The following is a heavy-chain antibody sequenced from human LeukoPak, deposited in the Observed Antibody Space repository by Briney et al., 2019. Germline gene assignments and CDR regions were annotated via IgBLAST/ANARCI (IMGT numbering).Heavy chain of an antibody. CDR2: IYYSGST. CDR1: GGSISSYY. Sequence: SETLSLTCTVSGGSISSYYWSWIRQPPGKGLEWIGYIYYSGSTNYNPSLKSRVTISVDTSKNQFSLKLSSVTAADTAVYYRARDTRGYSYDWGQGTLVTVSS. J-gene: IGHJ4*02. CDR3: ARDTRGYSYD. D-gene: IGHD5-18*01. V-gene: IGHV4-59*01.